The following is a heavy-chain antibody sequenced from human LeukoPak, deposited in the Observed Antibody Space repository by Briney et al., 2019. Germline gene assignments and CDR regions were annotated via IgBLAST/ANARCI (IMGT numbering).Heavy chain of an antibody. D-gene: IGHD4-23*01. CDR3: ARERDGNIFDY. CDR1: GFTVSSNY. CDR2: IYSGGST. J-gene: IGHJ4*02. Sequence: GGSLRLSCAASGFTVSSNYMSWVRQAPGKGLEWVSVIYSGGSTYYADSVKRRFTISRDNSKNTLYLQMNSLRAEDTAVYYCARERDGNIFDYWGQGTLVTVSS. V-gene: IGHV3-53*01.